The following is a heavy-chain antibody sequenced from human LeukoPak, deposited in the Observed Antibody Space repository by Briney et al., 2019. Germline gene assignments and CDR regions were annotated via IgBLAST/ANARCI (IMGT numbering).Heavy chain of an antibody. D-gene: IGHD1-26*01. J-gene: IGHJ4*02. CDR3: ARVTRRSYVY. CDR1: GGSISSYY. CDR2: IYYSGST. V-gene: IGHV4-39*01. Sequence: SETLSLTCTVSGGSISSYYWGWIRQPPGKGLEWIGSIYYSGSTYYNPSLKSRVTISVDTSKNQFSLKLSSVTAADTAVYYCARVTRRSYVYWGQGTLVTVSS.